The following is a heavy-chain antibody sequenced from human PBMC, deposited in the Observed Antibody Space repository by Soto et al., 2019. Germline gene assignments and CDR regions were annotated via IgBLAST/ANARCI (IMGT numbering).Heavy chain of an antibody. Sequence: PGGSLRLSCAASGFTFSSYALSWVRQAPGQGLEWVSAISGSGGSTYYADSVKGRFTISRDNSKNTLYLQMNSLRAEDTAVYYCAKDPAYCGGDCYSGYFQHWGQGTLVTVSS. CDR3: AKDPAYCGGDCYSGYFQH. V-gene: IGHV3-23*01. CDR1: GFTFSSYA. D-gene: IGHD2-21*02. CDR2: ISGSGGST. J-gene: IGHJ1*01.